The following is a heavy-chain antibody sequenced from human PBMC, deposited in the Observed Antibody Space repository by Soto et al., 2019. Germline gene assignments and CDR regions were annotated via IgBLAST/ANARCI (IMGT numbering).Heavy chain of an antibody. V-gene: IGHV1-69*13. CDR2: IIPIFGTA. D-gene: IGHD7-27*01. CDR3: ARDLTNCFDP. CDR1: GGTFSSYA. J-gene: IGHJ5*02. Sequence: GASVKVSCKASGGTFSSYAISWVRQAPGQGLEWMGGIIPIFGTANYAQKFQGRVTITADESTSTAYMELSSLRSEDTAVYYCARDLTNCFDPWGQGTLVTVSS.